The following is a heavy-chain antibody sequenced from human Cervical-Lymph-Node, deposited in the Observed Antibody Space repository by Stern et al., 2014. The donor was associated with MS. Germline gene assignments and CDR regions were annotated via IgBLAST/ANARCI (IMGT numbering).Heavy chain of an antibody. CDR1: GFTLSGYN. J-gene: IGHJ4*02. V-gene: IGHV3-48*02. Sequence: EVQLVESGGGLVQHGGSLRLSCVASGFTLSGYNMNWVRQAPGKGLEWVSYITVGSGDIYYADSVKGRFTISRDDAKNSLYLQMDSLRDEDTALYYCATDRDRGFDYEDWGQGTLVTVSS. CDR3: ATDRDRGFDYED. D-gene: IGHD5-12*01. CDR2: ITVGSGDI.